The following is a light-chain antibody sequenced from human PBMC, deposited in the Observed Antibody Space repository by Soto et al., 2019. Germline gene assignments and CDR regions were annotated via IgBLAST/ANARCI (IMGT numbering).Light chain of an antibody. CDR3: QTWGTGIWV. CDR1: SGYINYA. CDR2: LNSDGSH. Sequence: QSVLTQSPSASASLGASVKLTCTLSSGYINYAIAWHQQQPEKGPRYLMNLNSDGSHSKGDGVPDRFSGSSSGAERYLTISSLQSEDEADYCCQTWGTGIWVFGGGTKLTVL. V-gene: IGLV4-69*01. J-gene: IGLJ3*02.